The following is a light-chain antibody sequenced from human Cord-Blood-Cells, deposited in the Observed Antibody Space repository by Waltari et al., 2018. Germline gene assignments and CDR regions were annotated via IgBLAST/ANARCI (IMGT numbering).Light chain of an antibody. CDR2: AAS. V-gene: IGKV1-27*01. Sequence: DIQMTQSPSSLSASVGDRVTITCRASQGISNYLAWYQQKPGKVPKLLIYAASTLQSGVPSRLSGSGSGTEFTLTISSLQPEDVATYYCQKYNSAPQFGQGTKVEIK. J-gene: IGKJ1*01. CDR3: QKYNSAPQ. CDR1: QGISNY.